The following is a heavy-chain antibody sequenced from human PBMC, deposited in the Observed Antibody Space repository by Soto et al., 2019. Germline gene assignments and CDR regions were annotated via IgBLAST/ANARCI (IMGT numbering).Heavy chain of an antibody. CDR2: IIPILGIA. J-gene: IGHJ4*02. V-gene: IGHV1-69*02. Sequence: QVQLVQSGAEVKKPGSSVKVSCKASGGTFSSYTISWVRQAPGQGLEWMGRIIPILGIANYAQKFQGRVTITADKSTSTAYMELSSLRSEDTAVYYCARTRGPRRGPVWGSSFDYWGQGTLVTVSS. CDR3: ARTRGPRRGPVWGSSFDY. D-gene: IGHD3-16*01. CDR1: GGTFSSYT.